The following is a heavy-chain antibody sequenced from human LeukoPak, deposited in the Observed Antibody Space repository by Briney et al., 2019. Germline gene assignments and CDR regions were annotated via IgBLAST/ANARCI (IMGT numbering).Heavy chain of an antibody. CDR1: GYTFTSYD. J-gene: IGHJ6*03. D-gene: IGHD3-10*01. V-gene: IGHV1-2*02. CDR2: MNPNSGGT. CDR3: AVSGGPYYMDV. Sequence: ASVKVSCKASGYTFTSYDINWVRQATGQGLEWMGWMNPNSGGTNYAQKFQGRVTMTRDTSISTAYMELSRLRSDDTAVYYCAVSGGPYYMDVWGKGTTVTISS.